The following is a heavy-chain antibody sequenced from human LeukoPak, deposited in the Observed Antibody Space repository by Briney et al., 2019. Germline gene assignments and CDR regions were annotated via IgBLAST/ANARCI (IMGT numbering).Heavy chain of an antibody. CDR1: GYSISSGYY. CDR2: AYHSGIF. CDR3: ARDVVSGTWAFDY. Sequence: SETLSLTCNVSGYSISSGYYWGWIRQPPGKGLEWIGSAYHSGIFYYNPSLASQVTISLDTSKNQFSLKLSSVTAADTALYYCARDVVSGTWAFDYWGQGTLVTVSS. V-gene: IGHV4-38-2*02. J-gene: IGHJ4*02. D-gene: IGHD2-15*01.